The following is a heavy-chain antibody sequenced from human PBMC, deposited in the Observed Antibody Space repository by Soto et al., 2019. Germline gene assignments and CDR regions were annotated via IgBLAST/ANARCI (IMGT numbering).Heavy chain of an antibody. CDR1: EITLNIYW. D-gene: IGHD3-10*01. J-gene: IGHJ4*02. V-gene: IGHV3-74*01. CDR2: INPESTTL. CDR3: TKDTFGALDS. Sequence: WGSLRLSCTASEITLNIYWIHCIRQAPWKGLVWVSRINPESTTLTYADSVTGRFTISRDSAKNTLYLQMNGLSAEDTAIYYCTKDTFGALDSWGQGTLVTVSS.